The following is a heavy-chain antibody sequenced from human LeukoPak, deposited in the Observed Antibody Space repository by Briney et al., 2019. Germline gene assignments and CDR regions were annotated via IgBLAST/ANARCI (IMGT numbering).Heavy chain of an antibody. CDR2: IYYSGST. CDR1: GGSISSYY. V-gene: IGHV4-59*01. D-gene: IGHD1-26*01. CDR3: ARVPVGP. Sequence: PSETLSLTCTVSGGSISSYYWSWIRQPPGKGLEWIGYIYYSGSTNYNPSLKGRVTISVDTPKKQFSLRLTSVTAADTAVYYCARVPVGPWGQGTLVTVSS. J-gene: IGHJ4*02.